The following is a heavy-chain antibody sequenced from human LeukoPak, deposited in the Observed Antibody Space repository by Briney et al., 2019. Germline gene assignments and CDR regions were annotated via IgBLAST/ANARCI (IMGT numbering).Heavy chain of an antibody. Sequence: SETLSLTCTVSGGSIGSYYWSWIRQPAGKGLEWIGRSYTTGSTNYNPSLKSRVTMSLDTSKNQLSLNLSSVTAADTAVYYCARSGGSGFQLDSWGQGILVTVSS. D-gene: IGHD1-26*01. CDR1: GGSIGSYY. J-gene: IGHJ4*02. CDR3: ARSGGSGFQLDS. V-gene: IGHV4-4*07. CDR2: SYTTGST.